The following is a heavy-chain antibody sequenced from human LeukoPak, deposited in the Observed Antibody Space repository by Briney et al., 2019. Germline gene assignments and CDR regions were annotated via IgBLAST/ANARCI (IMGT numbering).Heavy chain of an antibody. D-gene: IGHD3-22*01. CDR3: ASEDYFDSSGYYGTI. J-gene: IGHJ3*02. CDR2: IYTSGST. Sequence: SETLSLTCTVSGGSISSYYWSWIRQPAGKGLEWIGRIYTSGSTNYNPSLKSRVTMSADTSKNQFSLKLSSVTAADTAGYYCASEDYFDSSGYYGTIWGQGTMVTVSS. V-gene: IGHV4-4*07. CDR1: GGSISSYY.